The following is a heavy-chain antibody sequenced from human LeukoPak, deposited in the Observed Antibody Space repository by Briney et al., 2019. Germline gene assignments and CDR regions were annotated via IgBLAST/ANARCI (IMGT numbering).Heavy chain of an antibody. CDR3: ARGGKSRIQLCYDY. CDR1: GGSFSGYY. J-gene: IGHJ4*02. CDR2: INHSGST. V-gene: IGHV4-34*01. Sequence: SETMSLTCAVYGGSFSGYYWSWIRQPPGKGLEWIGEINHSGSTNCNPSLKSRVTISVDTSKNQFSLKLSSVTAADTAVYYCARGGKSRIQLCYDYWGQGTLVTVSS. D-gene: IGHD5-18*01.